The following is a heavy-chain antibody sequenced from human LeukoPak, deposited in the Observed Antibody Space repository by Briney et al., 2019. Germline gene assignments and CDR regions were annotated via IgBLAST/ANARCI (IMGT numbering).Heavy chain of an antibody. CDR2: INTNTGNP. CDR3: ARIAVAGTSSDY. D-gene: IGHD6-19*01. Sequence: ASVKVSCKSSGYTFTSYAMNWVRQPPSQGLDWMGLINTNTGNPTYSQGFTGRLVFSLDTSVSTAYLQISSLKAEDTAVYYCARIAVAGTSSDYWGQGTLVTVS. J-gene: IGHJ4*02. CDR1: GYTFTSYA. V-gene: IGHV7-4-1*02.